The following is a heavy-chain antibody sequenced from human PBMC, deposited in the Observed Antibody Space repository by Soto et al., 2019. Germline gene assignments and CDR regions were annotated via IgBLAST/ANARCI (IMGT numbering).Heavy chain of an antibody. CDR1: GGSIVSSSSY. CDR2: IFYSGFT. V-gene: IGHV4-39*01. CDR3: VRYVYSYDFSGLAP. J-gene: IGHJ5*02. Sequence: SETLSLTCTVSGGSIVSSSSYWGWVRQSPGRGLEWVGNIFYSGFTNYSPSLRSRVIISVDTSRNQFSLHLNSVTAADTAFYYCVRYVYSYDFSGLAPWGHGTLVTVSS. D-gene: IGHD5-18*01.